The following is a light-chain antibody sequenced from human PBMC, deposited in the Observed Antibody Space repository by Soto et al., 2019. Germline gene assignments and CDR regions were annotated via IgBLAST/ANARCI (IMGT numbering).Light chain of an antibody. CDR1: QSVGNNY. CDR3: QQYGSTPLT. J-gene: IGKJ4*01. CDR2: DAS. V-gene: IGKV3-20*01. Sequence: EIVLTQSPGTLSLSPGERATLSCRASQSVGNNYLAWYQQKPGQAPRFLIYDASSRATGIPDRFSGSGSGTDFTLPISSLEPEDFAVYYCQQYGSTPLTFGGGTKVEIK.